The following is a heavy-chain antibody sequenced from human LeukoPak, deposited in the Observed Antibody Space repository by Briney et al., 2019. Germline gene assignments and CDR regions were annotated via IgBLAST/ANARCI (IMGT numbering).Heavy chain of an antibody. Sequence: PGGSLRLSCAASGFTFSDYYMSWIRQAPGKGLEWVSYISSSGSTIYYADSVKGRFTTSRDNAKNSLYLQMNSLRAEDTSVYYCATRFDYYGSGSYPEYFQHWGQGTLVTVSS. CDR3: ATRFDYYGSGSYPEYFQH. D-gene: IGHD3-10*01. V-gene: IGHV3-11*01. CDR2: ISSSGSTI. J-gene: IGHJ1*01. CDR1: GFTFSDYY.